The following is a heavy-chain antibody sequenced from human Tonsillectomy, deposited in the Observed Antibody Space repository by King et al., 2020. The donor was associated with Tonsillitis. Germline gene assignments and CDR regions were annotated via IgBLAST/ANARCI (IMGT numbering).Heavy chain of an antibody. V-gene: IGHV5-10-1*03. D-gene: IGHD3-9*01. CDR1: GYSFTDYW. CDR3: ARHLKADWLVGGPDY. Sequence: VQLVESGAEVKKPGESLRISCKPSGYSFTDYWISWVRQMPGTGLEWMGKIDCSDSYTQYNPSFQGHVTISADRSLSVVHLQWSSLKASDTAMYYCARHLKADWLVGGPDYWGQGALVTVSS. J-gene: IGHJ4*02. CDR2: IDCSDSYT.